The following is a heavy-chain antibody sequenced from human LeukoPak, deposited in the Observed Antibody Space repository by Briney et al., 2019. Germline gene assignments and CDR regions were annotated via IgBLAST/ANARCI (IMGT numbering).Heavy chain of an antibody. V-gene: IGHV3-30*01. CDR2: ISYDGSDK. D-gene: IGHD3-3*01. CDR3: ARDLEYYYYYYMDV. Sequence: PGRALRLSCAAPGFTLRSYALHRVRPAPGKGVRWGTIISYDGSDKYYADSVKGRFTISRDNSKNTLYLQMNSLRAEDTAVYYCARDLEYYYYYYMDVWGKGTTVTVSS. CDR1: GFTLRSYA. J-gene: IGHJ6*03.